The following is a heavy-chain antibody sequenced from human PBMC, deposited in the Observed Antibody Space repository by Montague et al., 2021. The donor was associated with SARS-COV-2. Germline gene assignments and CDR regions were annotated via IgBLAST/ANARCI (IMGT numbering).Heavy chain of an antibody. CDR3: ARDPGIPSAGTVGHFDS. CDR2: IHQDGNWI. Sequence: SMSLSCAASGFTFSNYWMSWVRQAPGKGPEWVANIHQDGNWIYYMDSVRGRFTISRDNARKSLYLQMSSLRDDDTAIYYCARDPGIPSAGTVGHFDSWGQGILVIVSS. CDR1: GFTFSNYW. J-gene: IGHJ5*01. V-gene: IGHV3-7*01. D-gene: IGHD6-13*01.